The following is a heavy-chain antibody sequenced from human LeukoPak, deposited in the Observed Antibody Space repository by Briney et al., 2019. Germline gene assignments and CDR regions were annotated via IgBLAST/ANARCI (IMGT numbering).Heavy chain of an antibody. J-gene: IGHJ6*02. CDR3: AKDIMTTVSDYYYYGMDV. CDR1: GFTFSSYA. V-gene: IGHV3-23*01. CDR2: ISGSGGST. Sequence: GGSLRLSCAASGFTFSSYAMSWARQAPGKGLEWVSAISGSGGSTYYADSVKGRFTISRDNSKNTLYLQMNSLRAEDTAVYYCAKDIMTTVSDYYYYGMDVWGQGTTVTVSS. D-gene: IGHD4-4*01.